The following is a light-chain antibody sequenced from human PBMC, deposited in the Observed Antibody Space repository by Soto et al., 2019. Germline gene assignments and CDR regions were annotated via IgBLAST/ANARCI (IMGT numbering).Light chain of an antibody. CDR3: SSYTGSSTLV. Sequence: QSVLTQPPSVSGAPGQRVTISCTGSSSNIGAGYDVHWYQQLPGTAPKLLIYRNNNRPSGVPDRFSGSKSGTSASLAITGLQAEDEADYYCSSYTGSSTLVFGTGTKVTVL. CDR1: SSNIGAGYD. CDR2: RNN. J-gene: IGLJ1*01. V-gene: IGLV1-40*01.